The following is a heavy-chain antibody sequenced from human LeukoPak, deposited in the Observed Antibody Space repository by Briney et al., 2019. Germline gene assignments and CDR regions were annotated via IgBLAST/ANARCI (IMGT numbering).Heavy chain of an antibody. D-gene: IGHD3-16*01. CDR1: GFTLSSYA. Sequence: LSGGSLRLSCAASGFTLSSYAMHWVRQAPGKGLEWVAVISHDGIHKYYADSVKGRFTISRDNAKNTLYLQMNSLRAEDTAVYYCARELPRIGGQTDASDIWGQGTMVTVS. V-gene: IGHV3-30*03. CDR2: ISHDGIHK. CDR3: ARELPRIGGQTDASDI. J-gene: IGHJ3*02.